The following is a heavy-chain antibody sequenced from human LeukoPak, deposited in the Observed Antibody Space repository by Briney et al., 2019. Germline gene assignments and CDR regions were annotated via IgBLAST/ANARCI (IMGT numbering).Heavy chain of an antibody. J-gene: IGHJ5*02. CDR1: GYTFTIYG. Sequence: ASVKVSCKASGYTFTIYGISWVRQAPGQGLEWMGWISAYNGNTNYAQTLQGRVTMTTDTSTSTAYMELRSLRSDDTAVYYCARESGRNYVLNWFDPWGQGTLVTVSS. D-gene: IGHD1-7*01. CDR2: ISAYNGNT. V-gene: IGHV1-18*01. CDR3: ARESGRNYVLNWFDP.